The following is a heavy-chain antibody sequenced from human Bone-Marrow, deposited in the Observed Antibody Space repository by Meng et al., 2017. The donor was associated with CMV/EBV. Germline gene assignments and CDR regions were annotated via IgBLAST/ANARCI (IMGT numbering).Heavy chain of an antibody. Sequence: SVKLACKAAGGTFSSYAISWVRQAPGQGLEWMGGIIPIFGTANYAQKFQGRVTITTDESTSTAYMELSSLRSEDTAVYYCARHPDRTSHLQTHYYYGMDVWGQGTTVTVSS. CDR2: IIPIFGTA. CDR1: GGTFSSYA. CDR3: ARHPDRTSHLQTHYYYGMDV. J-gene: IGHJ6*02. V-gene: IGHV1-69*05. D-gene: IGHD2-2*01.